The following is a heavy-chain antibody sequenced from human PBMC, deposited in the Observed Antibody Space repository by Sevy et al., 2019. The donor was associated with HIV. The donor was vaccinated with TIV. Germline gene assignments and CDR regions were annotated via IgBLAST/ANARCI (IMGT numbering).Heavy chain of an antibody. CDR3: ARSKAFSGLDY. J-gene: IGHJ4*02. Sequence: SETLSLTCTVSGGSISSGGYYWNWIRQHPGEGLEWIGHIHYSGSTYYNPSLMSRVTMSVDTSKNQFSLKVTSVTDADTAAYYCARSKAFSGLDYWGQGTLVTVSS. CDR1: GGSISSGGYY. CDR2: IHYSGST. V-gene: IGHV4-31*03. D-gene: IGHD4-4*01.